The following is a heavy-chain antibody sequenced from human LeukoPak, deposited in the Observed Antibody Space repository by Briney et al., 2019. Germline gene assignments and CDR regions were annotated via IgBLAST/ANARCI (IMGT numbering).Heavy chain of an antibody. V-gene: IGHV3-23*01. D-gene: IGHD2-21*02. Sequence: PGGSLRLSCAASGFSFSSYSMNWVRQAPGEGLEWVSTIVGSGKSANYADSVKGRFTISRDNSKNTVYLQMSSLRAEDTAVYYCAKDRVTLKVIAPPDGFDVWGQGTVVTVSS. CDR1: GFSFSSYS. CDR2: IVGSGKSA. CDR3: AKDRVTLKVIAPPDGFDV. J-gene: IGHJ3*01.